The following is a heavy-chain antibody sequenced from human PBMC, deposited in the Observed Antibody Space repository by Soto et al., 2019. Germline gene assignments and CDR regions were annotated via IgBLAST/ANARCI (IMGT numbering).Heavy chain of an antibody. Sequence: ASVKVSCKASGYTFTIYAMHWVRQAPGQRLEWMGWINAGNGNTKYSQKFQGRATITRDTSASTAYMELSSLRSDDTAVYYCARHYDFWSGPRPFDYWGQGTLVTVSS. J-gene: IGHJ4*02. CDR2: INAGNGNT. CDR1: GYTFTIYA. CDR3: ARHYDFWSGPRPFDY. V-gene: IGHV1-3*01. D-gene: IGHD3-3*01.